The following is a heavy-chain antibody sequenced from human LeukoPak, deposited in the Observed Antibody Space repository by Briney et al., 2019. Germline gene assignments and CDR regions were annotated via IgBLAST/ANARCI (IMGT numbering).Heavy chain of an antibody. CDR2: ISWNSGSI. V-gene: IGHV3-9*01. J-gene: IGHJ3*02. D-gene: IGHD3-22*01. CDR3: AKSWTYDSAFDI. CDR1: GFTFDDYA. Sequence: GGSLRLSCAASGFTFDDYAMHWVRQAPGKGLEWVSGISWNSGSIGYADSVKGRYTISRDNAKNSLYLQMNSLRAEDTALYYCAKSWTYDSAFDIWGQGTMVTVSS.